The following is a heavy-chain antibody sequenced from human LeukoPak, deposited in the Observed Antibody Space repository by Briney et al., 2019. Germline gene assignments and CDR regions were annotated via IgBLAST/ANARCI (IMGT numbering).Heavy chain of an antibody. V-gene: IGHV3-30*18. J-gene: IGHJ4*02. CDR2: ISYDGSNK. Sequence: GGSLRLSCAASGFTFSSYGMPWVRQAPGKGLEWVAVISYDGSNKYYADSVKGRFTISRDNSKNTLYLQMNSLRAEDTAVYYCVKDRDSSGYYYGDYWGQGTLVTVSS. CDR1: GFTFSSYG. CDR3: VKDRDSSGYYYGDY. D-gene: IGHD3-22*01.